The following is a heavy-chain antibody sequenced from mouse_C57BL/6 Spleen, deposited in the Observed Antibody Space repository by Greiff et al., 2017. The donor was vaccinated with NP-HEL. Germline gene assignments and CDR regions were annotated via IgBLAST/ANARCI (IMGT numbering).Heavy chain of an antibody. CDR2: ISDGGSYT. CDR1: GFTFSSYA. J-gene: IGHJ2*01. Sequence: EVKLMESGGGLVKPGGSLKLSCAASGFTFSSYAMSWVRQTPEKRLEWVATISDGGSYTYYPDNVKGRFTISRDNAKNNLYLQMSHLKSEDTAMYYCARDDYDYDEEAYYYDDWGQGTTLTVSA. CDR3: ARDDYDYDEEAYYYDD. D-gene: IGHD2-4*01. V-gene: IGHV5-4*01.